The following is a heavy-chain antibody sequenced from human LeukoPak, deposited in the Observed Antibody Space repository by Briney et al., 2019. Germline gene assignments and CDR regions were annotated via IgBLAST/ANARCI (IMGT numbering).Heavy chain of an antibody. Sequence: GGSLRLSCAASGFTFSSYAMHWVRQAPGKGLEWVAVMSYDGSNKYYADSVKGQFTISRDNSKNTLYLQMDSLRADDTAVYYCARYSGSYYYPPAWDLWGQGTLVTVSS. V-gene: IGHV3-30-3*01. CDR2: MSYDGSNK. CDR1: GFTFSSYA. CDR3: ARYSGSYYYPPAWDL. D-gene: IGHD1-26*01. J-gene: IGHJ4*02.